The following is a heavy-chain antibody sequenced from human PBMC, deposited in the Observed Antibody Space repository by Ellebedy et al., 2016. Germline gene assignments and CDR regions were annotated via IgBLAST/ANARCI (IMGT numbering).Heavy chain of an antibody. Sequence: GESLKISCAASGFTFSSYSMNWVRQAPGKGLEWVSYISSSSSTIYYADSVKGRFTISRDNAKNSLYLQMNSLRAEDTAVYYYARCWGELSLFPYFDYWGQGTLVTVSS. D-gene: IGHD3-16*02. J-gene: IGHJ4*02. CDR1: GFTFSSYS. V-gene: IGHV3-48*01. CDR3: ARCWGELSLFPYFDY. CDR2: ISSSSSTI.